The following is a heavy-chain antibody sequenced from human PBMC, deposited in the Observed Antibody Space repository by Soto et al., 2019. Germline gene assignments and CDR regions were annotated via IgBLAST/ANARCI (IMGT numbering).Heavy chain of an antibody. Sequence: QVQLVQSGAEVKKPGSSVKVSCKASGGTFSSYAISWVRQAPGQGLEWLGGIIPIFGTANYAQKFQGRVTITADESTSTAYIELSSLRSEDTAVYYCARDRAYQYDRGVWGQGTTVTVSS. D-gene: IGHD3-22*01. J-gene: IGHJ6*02. V-gene: IGHV1-69*12. CDR3: ARDRAYQYDRGV. CDR2: IIPIFGTA. CDR1: GGTFSSYA.